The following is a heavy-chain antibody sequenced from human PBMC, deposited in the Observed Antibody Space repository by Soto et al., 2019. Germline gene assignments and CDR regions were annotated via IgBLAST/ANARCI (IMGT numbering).Heavy chain of an antibody. CDR3: ARGGYSGYDYEYYYYYGMDV. Sequence: PSETLSLTCTVSGGSISSGDYYWIWIRRPPGKGLEWIGYIYYSGSTYYNPSLKSRVTISVDTSKNQFSLKLSSVTAADTAVYYCARGGYSGYDYEYYYYYGMDVWGQGTTVTVSS. CDR1: GGSISSGDYY. CDR2: IYYSGST. J-gene: IGHJ6*02. V-gene: IGHV4-30-4*01. D-gene: IGHD5-12*01.